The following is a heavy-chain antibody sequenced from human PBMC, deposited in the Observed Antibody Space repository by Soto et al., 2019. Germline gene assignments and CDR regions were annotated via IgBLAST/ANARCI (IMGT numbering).Heavy chain of an antibody. V-gene: IGHV1-24*01. CDR2: FDPEDGET. CDR1: GYTFTGYY. Sequence: ASVKVSCKASGYTFTGYYMHWVRQAPGKGLEWMGGFDPEDGETIYAQKFQGRVTMTEDTSTDTAYMELSSLRSEDTAVYYCATGYPGYWGQGTLVTVSS. D-gene: IGHD2-2*01. J-gene: IGHJ4*02. CDR3: ATGYPGY.